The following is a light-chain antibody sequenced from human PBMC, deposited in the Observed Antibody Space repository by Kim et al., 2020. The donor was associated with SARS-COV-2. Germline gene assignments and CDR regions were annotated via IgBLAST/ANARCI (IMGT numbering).Light chain of an antibody. Sequence: VSPEQTARITCSGDRLGDKYASCYQQKPGQSPVLVIYNDSRRPSGIPERFSGSNSGNTATLTISGTQAIDEADYYCQAWDNNNGVFGGGTQLTVL. J-gene: IGLJ3*02. CDR3: QAWDNNNGV. V-gene: IGLV3-1*01. CDR1: RLGDKY. CDR2: NDS.